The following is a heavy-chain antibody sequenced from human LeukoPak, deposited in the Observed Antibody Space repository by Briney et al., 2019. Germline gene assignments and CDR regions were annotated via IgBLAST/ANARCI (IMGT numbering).Heavy chain of an antibody. CDR2: ISYDGSNK. Sequence: GGSLRLSCAAPGFTFSSYAMHWVRQAPGKGLEWVAVISYDGSNKYYADSVKGRFTISRDNSKNTLYLQMNSLRAEDTAVYYCARDHDAAGNFDYWGQGTLVTVSS. J-gene: IGHJ4*02. D-gene: IGHD6-19*01. V-gene: IGHV3-30-3*01. CDR1: GFTFSSYA. CDR3: ARDHDAAGNFDY.